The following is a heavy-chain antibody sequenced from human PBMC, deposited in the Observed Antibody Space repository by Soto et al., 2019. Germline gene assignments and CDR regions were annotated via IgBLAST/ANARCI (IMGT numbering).Heavy chain of an antibody. CDR1: GGSISTSNFY. V-gene: IGHV4-39*01. CDR3: ARRAYSSSLDY. Sequence: SETLSLTCTVSGGSISTSNFYWGWIRQPPGKGLEWIGSIYYSGSTYYNPSLNSRVTISVDTSKNQFSLKLSSVTAADTAVYFCARRAYSSSLDYWGQGTLVTVSS. J-gene: IGHJ4*02. D-gene: IGHD6-6*01. CDR2: IYYSGST.